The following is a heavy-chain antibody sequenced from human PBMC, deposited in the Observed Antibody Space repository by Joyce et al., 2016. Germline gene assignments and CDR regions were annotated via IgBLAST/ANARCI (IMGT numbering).Heavy chain of an antibody. CDR1: GYIFTTYW. Sequence: EVLLVQSGAEVKKPGESLQVSCKGSGYIFTTYWIGWVRKMPGKGLEWMGFIYPGDSDTRYSPSFRGQVTISADKSINTAYLKWSSLKASDTAIYYCARQPLGGPVDAFDIWGQGTMVTASS. CDR3: ARQPLGGPVDAFDI. V-gene: IGHV5-51*01. D-gene: IGHD3-16*01. CDR2: IYPGDSDT. J-gene: IGHJ3*02.